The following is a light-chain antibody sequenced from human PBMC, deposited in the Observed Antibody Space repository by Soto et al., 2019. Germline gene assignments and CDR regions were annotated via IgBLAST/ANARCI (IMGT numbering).Light chain of an antibody. V-gene: IGKV4-1*01. J-gene: IGKJ1*01. CDR3: QQYYSTPWT. Sequence: DIVMTQSPDSLAVSLGERATFNCKSSQSVLYSPNNKNYLAWYQQKPGQPPKLLIYWASTRESGVPDRFSGSGSGTDFTLTIGSLQAEDVEVYYCQQYYSTPWTFGQGTKVEI. CDR1: QSVLYSPNNKNY. CDR2: WAS.